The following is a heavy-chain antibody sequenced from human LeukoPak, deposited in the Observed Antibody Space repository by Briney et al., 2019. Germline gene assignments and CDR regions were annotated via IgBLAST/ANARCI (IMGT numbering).Heavy chain of an antibody. CDR1: GFTFSSYA. CDR2: ISYDGSKK. V-gene: IGHV3-30*04. CDR3: ARNFRDGYNNSFDY. Sequence: GGSLRLSCAASGFTFSSYAMHWVRQAPGKGLEWVTIISYDGSKKYYADYVKGRFTISRDNSKNTLYLQMNSLRAEDTAVYYCARNFRDGYNNSFDYWGQGTLVTVSS. D-gene: IGHD5-24*01. J-gene: IGHJ4*02.